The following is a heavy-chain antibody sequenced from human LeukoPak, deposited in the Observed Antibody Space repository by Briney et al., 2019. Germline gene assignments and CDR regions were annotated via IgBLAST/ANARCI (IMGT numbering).Heavy chain of an antibody. V-gene: IGHV1-8*01. CDR3: SRSLWLRSGAMDV. CDR1: GYTFTSYD. D-gene: IGHD5-12*01. J-gene: IGHJ6*02. Sequence: ASVKVSCEASGYTFTSYDINWVRQTTGQGLEWLGWMNPNSGDTLYAQKFQGRFTMTRNTSISTAYMELSSLRSDDTAVFYCSRSLWLRSGAMDVWRQGTTVIVSS. CDR2: MNPNSGDT.